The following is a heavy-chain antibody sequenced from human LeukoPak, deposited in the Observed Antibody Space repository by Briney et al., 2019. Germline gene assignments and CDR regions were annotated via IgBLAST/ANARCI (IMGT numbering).Heavy chain of an antibody. CDR3: AKDRSGSYSQGLDY. CDR1: GFTFITYA. V-gene: IGHV3-30-3*01. D-gene: IGHD1-26*01. CDR2: ISYDGSNK. Sequence: GGSLRLSCAASGFTFITYAMHWVRQAPGKGLEWVAVISYDGSNKYYADSVKGRFTISRDNSKNTLYLQMNSLRAEDTAVYYCAKDRSGSYSQGLDYWGQGTLVTVSS. J-gene: IGHJ4*02.